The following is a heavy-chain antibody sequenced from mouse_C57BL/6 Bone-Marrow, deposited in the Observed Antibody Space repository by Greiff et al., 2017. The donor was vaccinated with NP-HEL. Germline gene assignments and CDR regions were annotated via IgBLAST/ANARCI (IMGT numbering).Heavy chain of an antibody. D-gene: IGHD2-1*01. CDR2: IRNKANGYTT. Sequence: EVNVVESGGGLVQPGGSLSLSCAASGFTFTDYYMSWVRQPPGKALEWLGFIRNKANGYTTEYSASVKGRFTISRDNSQSILYLQMNALRAEDSATYYCSRLSTPYFDYWGQGTTLTVSS. CDR3: SRLSTPYFDY. V-gene: IGHV7-3*01. CDR1: GFTFTDYY. J-gene: IGHJ2*01.